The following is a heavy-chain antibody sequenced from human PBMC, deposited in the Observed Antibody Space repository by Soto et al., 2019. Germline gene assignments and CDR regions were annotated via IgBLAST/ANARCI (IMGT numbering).Heavy chain of an antibody. J-gene: IGHJ5*02. Sequence: SETLSLTCTVSGGSISSSSYYWGWIRQPPGKGLEWIGSIYYSGSTYYNPFLKSRVTISVDTSKNQFSLKLSSVTAADTAVYYCARLVDFWSGYCGWFGPWGQGTLVTVSS. D-gene: IGHD3-3*01. V-gene: IGHV4-39*01. CDR2: IYYSGST. CDR1: GGSISSSSYY. CDR3: ARLVDFWSGYCGWFGP.